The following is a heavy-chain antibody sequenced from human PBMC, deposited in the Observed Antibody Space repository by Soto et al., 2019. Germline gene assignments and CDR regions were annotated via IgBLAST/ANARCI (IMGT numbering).Heavy chain of an antibody. J-gene: IGHJ4*02. CDR1: GGSISSYY. Sequence: KTSETLSLTCTVSGGSISSYYWSWIRQPPGKGLEWIGYIYYSGSTNYNPSLKSRVTISVDTSKNQFSLKLSSVTAADTAVYYCARGSGITMVRGVTLDYWGQGTLVTVSS. CDR3: ARGSGITMVRGVTLDY. V-gene: IGHV4-59*01. D-gene: IGHD3-10*01. CDR2: IYYSGST.